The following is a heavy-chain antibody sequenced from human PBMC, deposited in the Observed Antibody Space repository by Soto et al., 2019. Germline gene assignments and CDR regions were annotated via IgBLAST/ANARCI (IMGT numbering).Heavy chain of an antibody. J-gene: IGHJ6*03. CDR1: GGSISSSSYY. CDR2: IYYSGST. CDR3: ARHRDCSSTSCYLYYYYYMDV. Sequence: SETLSLTCTVSGGSISSSSYYWSWIRQPPGKGLEWIGSIYYSGSTYYNPSLKSRVTISVDTSKNQFSLKLSSVTAADTAVYYCARHRDCSSTSCYLYYYYYMDVWGKGTTVTVSS. V-gene: IGHV4-39*01. D-gene: IGHD2-2*01.